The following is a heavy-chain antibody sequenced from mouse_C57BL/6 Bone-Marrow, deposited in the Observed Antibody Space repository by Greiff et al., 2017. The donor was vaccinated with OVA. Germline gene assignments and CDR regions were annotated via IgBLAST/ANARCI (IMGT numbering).Heavy chain of an antibody. CDR2: IRNKANNHAT. Sequence: EVKLMESGGGLVQPGGSMKLSCAASGFTFSDAWMDWVRQSPEKGLEWVAEIRNKANNHATYYAESVKGRFTISRDDSKSSVYLQMNILRAEDAGIYYCTRLNDGVFFAYWGQGTLVTVSA. V-gene: IGHV6-6*01. CDR3: TRLNDGVFFAY. CDR1: GFTFSDAW. D-gene: IGHD1-2*01. J-gene: IGHJ3*01.